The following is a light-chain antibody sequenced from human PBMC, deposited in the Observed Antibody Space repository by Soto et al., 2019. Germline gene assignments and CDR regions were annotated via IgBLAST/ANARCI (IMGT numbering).Light chain of an antibody. V-gene: IGKV1-5*01. CDR1: QSISSW. Sequence: DIQMTQSPSSLSASIGDRVTITCRASQSISSWLAWYQHKPGKAPKLLIYDASNLDSGVPSRFSGSGSGTDFTLTISSLQPDDFATYFCQQYESYSPLTFGGGTKVDIK. J-gene: IGKJ4*01. CDR3: QQYESYSPLT. CDR2: DAS.